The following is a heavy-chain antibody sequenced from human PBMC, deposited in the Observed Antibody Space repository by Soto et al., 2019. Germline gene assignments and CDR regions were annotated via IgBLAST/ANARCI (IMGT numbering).Heavy chain of an antibody. CDR1: GYSFTSYW. CDR2: IDPSDSYT. J-gene: IGHJ3*02. CDR3: TRGGGGSLIDAFDI. D-gene: IGHD3-16*01. Sequence: SCKGSGYSFTSYWISWVRQMPGKGLEWMGRIDPSDSYTNYSPSFQGHVTISADKSISTAYLQWSSLKASDTAMYYCTRGGGGSLIDAFDIWGQGTMVTVSS. V-gene: IGHV5-10-1*01.